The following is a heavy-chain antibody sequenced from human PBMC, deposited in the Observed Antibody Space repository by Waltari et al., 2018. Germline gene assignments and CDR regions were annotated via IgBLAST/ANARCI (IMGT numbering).Heavy chain of an antibody. J-gene: IGHJ6*03. CDR2: IKSKTDWVKS. CDR1: GFTFSNAW. D-gene: IGHD3-10*01. Sequence: EVQLVEAGGGLVKPGGSLRLSCAASGFTFSNAWMSWVGQAPGKGLEWGGRIKSKTDWVKSDYAAPVNGRFNSSREDSKNTLYLQTNSLKTEDTAVYYSTTTDDGSGSPYYYYYYYMDVWGKGTTVTVSS. CDR3: TTTDDGSGSPYYYYYYYMDV. V-gene: IGHV3-15*01.